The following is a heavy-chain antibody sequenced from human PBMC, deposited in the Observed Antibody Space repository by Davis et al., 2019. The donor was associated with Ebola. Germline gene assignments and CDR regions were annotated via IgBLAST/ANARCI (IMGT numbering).Heavy chain of an antibody. Sequence: HTGGSLRLSCAASGFTFSSHWIHWVRQAPGKWLVWVSRINSDGSSTSYADSVKGRFTISRDNAKNTLYLQMNSLRAEDTAVYYCARGAARALHFDYWGQGTLVTVSS. J-gene: IGHJ4*02. V-gene: IGHV3-74*01. D-gene: IGHD6-6*01. CDR3: ARGAARALHFDY. CDR1: GFTFSSHW. CDR2: INSDGSST.